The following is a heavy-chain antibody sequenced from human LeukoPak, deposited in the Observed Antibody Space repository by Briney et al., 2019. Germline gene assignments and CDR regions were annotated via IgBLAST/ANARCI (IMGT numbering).Heavy chain of an antibody. CDR3: ASLVGSSSGGFDY. D-gene: IGHD6-19*01. CDR2: MNPNSSNT. Sequence: ASVKVSCKASGYTFTSYDINWVRHATGQGLEWMGWMNPNSSNTGYAQKFQGRVTMTRNASISTAYMELSSLRSEDTAVYYCASLVGSSSGGFDYWGQGTLVTVSS. CDR1: GYTFTSYD. J-gene: IGHJ4*02. V-gene: IGHV1-8*01.